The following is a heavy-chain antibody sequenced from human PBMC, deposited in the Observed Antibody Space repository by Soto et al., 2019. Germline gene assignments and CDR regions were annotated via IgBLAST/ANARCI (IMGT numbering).Heavy chain of an antibody. V-gene: IGHV1-2*02. D-gene: IGHD3-22*01. Sequence: GASVKVSCKASGDTFTGSYIHWVRQAPGQGLEWMGWINHKSGDTQFAQKFQGRVTMTRDTSITTAYMELSRLRSDDSAVYYCAGINYHESSSYYPFYYGLDVWGPGTTVTVSS. J-gene: IGHJ6*02. CDR2: INHKSGDT. CDR1: GDTFTGSY. CDR3: AGINYHESSSYYPFYYGLDV.